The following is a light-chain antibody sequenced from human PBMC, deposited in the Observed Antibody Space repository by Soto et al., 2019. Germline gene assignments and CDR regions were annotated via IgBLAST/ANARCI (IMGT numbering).Light chain of an antibody. CDR1: QSVSSSY. J-gene: IGKJ1*01. V-gene: IGKV3-20*01. CDR3: QQYGSSRWT. Sequence: EIVLTQSPGTLSLSPGERATLSCRASQSVSSSYLAWYQQKPGQAPRLLIYGASSWATGIPYRFSGSGSGTDFTLTISRLEPEDFAVYYCQQYGSSRWTFGQGTKVEIK. CDR2: GAS.